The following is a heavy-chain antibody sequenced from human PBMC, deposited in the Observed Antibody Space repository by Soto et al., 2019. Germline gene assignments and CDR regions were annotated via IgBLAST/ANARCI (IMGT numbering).Heavy chain of an antibody. CDR3: AKELLSHCSGGSCYLTVGYFQH. Sequence: GGSLRLSCAASGFTFSSYAMSWVRQAPGKGLEWVSAISGSGGSTYYAESVKGRFTISRDNSKNTLYLQMNSLRAEDTAVYYCAKELLSHCSGGSCYLTVGYFQHWGQGTLVTVSS. CDR2: ISGSGGST. D-gene: IGHD2-15*01. CDR1: GFTFSSYA. J-gene: IGHJ1*01. V-gene: IGHV3-23*01.